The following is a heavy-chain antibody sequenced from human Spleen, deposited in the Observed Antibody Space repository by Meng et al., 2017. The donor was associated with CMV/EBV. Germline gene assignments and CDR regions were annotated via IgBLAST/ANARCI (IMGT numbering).Heavy chain of an antibody. D-gene: IGHD2-2*01. CDR1: GYSFTSYW. Sequence: GGSLRLSCKGSGYSFTSYWIGWVRQMPGKGLEWMSIIYPGDSDTRYSPSFQGQVTISADKSISTAYLQWSSLKASDTAMYYCARWDCSSTSCYGNYYYYYGMDVWGQGTTVTVSS. V-gene: IGHV5-51*01. J-gene: IGHJ6*02. CDR3: ARWDCSSTSCYGNYYYYYGMDV. CDR2: IYPGDSDT.